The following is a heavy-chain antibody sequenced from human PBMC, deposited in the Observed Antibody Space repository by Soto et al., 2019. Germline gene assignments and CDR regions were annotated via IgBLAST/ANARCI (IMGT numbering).Heavy chain of an antibody. CDR3: ARDVDRSTSHSFDP. CDR2: ISSSGSTI. Sequence: GGSLRLSCAASGFTFSDYYMSWIRQAPGKGLEWVSYISSSGSTIYYADSVKGRFTISRDNAKNSLYLQVNSLRAEDTAVYYCARDVDRSTSHSFDPWGQGTLVTVSS. D-gene: IGHD2-2*01. V-gene: IGHV3-11*01. CDR1: GFTFSDYY. J-gene: IGHJ5*02.